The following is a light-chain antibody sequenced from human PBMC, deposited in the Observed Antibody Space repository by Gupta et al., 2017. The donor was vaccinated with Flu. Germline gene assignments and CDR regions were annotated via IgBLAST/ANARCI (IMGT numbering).Light chain of an antibody. CDR2: EVS. J-gene: IGLJ1*01. V-gene: IGLV2-14*01. CDR3: SSYTSSSKNV. Sequence: QSALTQPASVSGSPGQSITISCTGTSSDVGGYNDVSWYQQHPGKAPKLMIYEVSTRPSGVSNRFSGSKSGNTASLTISGLQAEDEADYYCSSYTSSSKNVFGTGTKVTVL. CDR1: SSDVGGYND.